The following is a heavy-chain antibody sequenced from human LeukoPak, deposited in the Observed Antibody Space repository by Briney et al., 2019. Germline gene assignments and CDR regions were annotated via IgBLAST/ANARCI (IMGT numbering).Heavy chain of an antibody. D-gene: IGHD3-3*01. CDR2: IYYSGST. CDR3: ARGPRITIFGVVKGNAFDI. Sequence: TSQTLSLTCTVSGGSISSGDYYWSWIRQPPGKGLEWIGYIYYSGSTYYNPSLKSRVTISVDTSKDQFSLKLSSVTAADTAVYYCARGPRITIFGVVKGNAFDIWGQGTMVTVSS. V-gene: IGHV4-30-4*08. CDR1: GGSISSGDYY. J-gene: IGHJ3*02.